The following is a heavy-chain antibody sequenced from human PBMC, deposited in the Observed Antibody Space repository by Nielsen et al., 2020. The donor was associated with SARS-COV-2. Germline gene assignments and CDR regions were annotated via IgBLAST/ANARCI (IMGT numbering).Heavy chain of an antibody. CDR3: ARVNPISNSWFDAFDI. D-gene: IGHD6-13*01. Sequence: GGSLRLSCAASGFTFTDSTMHWVRQASGKGLEWVGRISTKANNYATVYTESVKDRVTISRDDSKNTAFLQMNRLRSEDTALYYCARVNPISNSWFDAFDIWGQGTVVTVSS. CDR1: GFTFTDST. CDR2: ISTKANNYAT. V-gene: IGHV3-73*01. J-gene: IGHJ3*02.